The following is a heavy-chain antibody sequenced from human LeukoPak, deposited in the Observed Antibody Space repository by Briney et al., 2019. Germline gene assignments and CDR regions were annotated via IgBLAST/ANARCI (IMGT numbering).Heavy chain of an antibody. CDR1: GYTFTSYG. J-gene: IGHJ4*02. D-gene: IGHD6-19*01. V-gene: IGHV1-18*01. Sequence: ASVKVSCKASGYTFTSYGISWVRQAPGQGLEWMGWISAYNGNTNYAQKLQGRVTMTTDTSTSTAYMELRSLRSDDTAVYYCARVQYGLRRVSEQRDSGWYGLSYWGQGTLVTVSS. CDR2: ISAYNGNT. CDR3: ARVQYGLRRVSEQRDSGWYGLSY.